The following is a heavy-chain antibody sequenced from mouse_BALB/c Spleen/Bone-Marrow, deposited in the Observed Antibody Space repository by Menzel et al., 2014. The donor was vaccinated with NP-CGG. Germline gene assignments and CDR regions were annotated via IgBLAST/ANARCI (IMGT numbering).Heavy chain of an antibody. CDR1: GYTFTSYW. J-gene: IGHJ4*01. Sequence: QVQLQQSGAELVRPGPSVNLSCKASGYTFTSYWMNWVKQRPEQGLEWIGRIDPYVTETHHNQKFRDKATLTPDKSSGTANMQLSSLASEESAVCCCGREDCGYAREYWGHGSPVPVSS. CDR2: IDPYVTET. D-gene: IGHD3-1*01. CDR3: GREDCGYAREY. V-gene: IGHV1-52*01.